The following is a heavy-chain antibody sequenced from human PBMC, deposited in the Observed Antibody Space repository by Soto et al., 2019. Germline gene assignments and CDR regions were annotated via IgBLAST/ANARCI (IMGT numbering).Heavy chain of an antibody. CDR1: GGSFSGYD. CDR3: ASSGYYDTSGYYFYFDY. CDR2: IYYSGST. V-gene: IGHV4-34*01. D-gene: IGHD3-22*01. J-gene: IGHJ4*02. Sequence: SETLPLTCAVYGGSFSGYDWTWIRQPPGKGLEWIGSIGNIYYSGSTYYNPSLKSRVTISVDTSKNQFSLKLSSVTAADTAVYYCASSGYYDTSGYYFYFDYWGQETLVTVSS.